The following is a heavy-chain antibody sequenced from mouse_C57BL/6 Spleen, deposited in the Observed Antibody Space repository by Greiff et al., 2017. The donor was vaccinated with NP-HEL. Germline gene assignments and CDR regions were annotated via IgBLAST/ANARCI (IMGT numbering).Heavy chain of an antibody. J-gene: IGHJ4*01. V-gene: IGHV1-74*01. CDR1: GYTFTSYW. CDR3: EIRDSSFYYAMGY. CDR2: LHPSDSDT. D-gene: IGHD1-1*01. Sequence: QVQLQQPGAELVKPGASVKVSCKASGYTFTSYWMHWVKQRPGQGLEWIGRLHPSDSDTNSNQKFKGTATLTVDQSSSTAYMQLSTLTSENSALSYCEIRDSSFYYAMGYWGDGASDTASP.